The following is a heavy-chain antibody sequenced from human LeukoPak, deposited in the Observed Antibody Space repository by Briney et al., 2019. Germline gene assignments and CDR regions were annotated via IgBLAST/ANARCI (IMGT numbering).Heavy chain of an antibody. D-gene: IGHD6-13*01. V-gene: IGHV4-4*07. CDR3: ARDVGSSWFSIWFDP. CDR1: GGSINSFY. Sequence: SETLSLTCTVSGGSINSFYWTWIRQPAGKGLEWIGRIYASGSANYNPSLRSRVTISVDTSKNQFSLKLNSVTAADTAMYYCARDVGSSWFSIWFDPWGQGTLVTVSS. J-gene: IGHJ5*02. CDR2: IYASGSA.